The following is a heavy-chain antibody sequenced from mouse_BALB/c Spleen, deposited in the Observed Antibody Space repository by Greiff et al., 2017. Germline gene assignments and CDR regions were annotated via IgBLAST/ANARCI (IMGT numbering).Heavy chain of an antibody. CDR3: ARDEALLRPAWFAY. V-gene: IGHV5-4*02. CDR2: ISDGGSYT. J-gene: IGHJ3*01. CDR1: GFTFSDYY. D-gene: IGHD1-2*01. Sequence: EVQGVESGGGLVKPGGSLKLSCAASGFTFSDYYMYWVRQTPEKRLEWVATISDGGSYTYYPDSVKGRFTISRDNAKNNLYLQMSSLKSEDTAMYYCARDEALLRPAWFAYWGQGTLVTVSA.